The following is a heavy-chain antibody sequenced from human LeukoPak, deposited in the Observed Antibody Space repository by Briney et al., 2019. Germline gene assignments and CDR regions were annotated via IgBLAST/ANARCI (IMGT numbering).Heavy chain of an antibody. V-gene: IGHV3-20*04. CDR1: GFTFDDYG. Sequence: GGSLRLSCAASGFTFDDYGMSWVRQAPGKGLEWVSGINWNGGSTGYADFVKGRFTISRDNAKNSLYLQMNSLRAEDTALYYCARAAVAGLYYYYYMDVWGKGTTVTVSS. CDR2: INWNGGST. J-gene: IGHJ6*03. D-gene: IGHD6-19*01. CDR3: ARAAVAGLYYYYYMDV.